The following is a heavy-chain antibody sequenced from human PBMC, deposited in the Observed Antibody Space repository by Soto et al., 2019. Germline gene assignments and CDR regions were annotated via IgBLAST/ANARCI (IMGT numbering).Heavy chain of an antibody. J-gene: IGHJ6*02. V-gene: IGHV4-30-2*01. CDR2: IYHSGST. CDR1: RGSISSGGYS. Sequence: QLQLQESGSGLVKPSQTLSLTCAVSRGSISSGGYSWTWIRQPPGKGLEWIGYIYHSGSTYYHPSLKSRVTTAVDRSKNQFSLKLSCVTAADTAVYYCARVPDVWGQGTTVTVSS. CDR3: ARVPDV.